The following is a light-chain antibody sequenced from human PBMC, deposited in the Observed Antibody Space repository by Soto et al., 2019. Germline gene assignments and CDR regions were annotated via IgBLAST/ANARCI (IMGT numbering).Light chain of an antibody. V-gene: IGKV3-11*01. CDR3: QQRSNWPPDT. J-gene: IGKJ4*01. CDR1: QSVSRY. CDR2: DAS. Sequence: EIVLTQSPATLSLSPGERATLSCRASQSVSRYLAWYQQKPGQAPRLLIYDASNRATGIPARFSGSGSGTDFTLTISSLGPEDFAVYYCQQRSNWPPDTFGGGTKVEIK.